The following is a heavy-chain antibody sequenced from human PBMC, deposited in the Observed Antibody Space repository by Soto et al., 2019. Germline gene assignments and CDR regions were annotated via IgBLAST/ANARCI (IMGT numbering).Heavy chain of an antibody. Sequence: ASVNVSCNASAYTFTRYVISWVRQAPGQGLEWMGWISGYNGDTNYAQKFQDRVSMTIDTSTGTAYMELRSLTSDDTAIYYCAKNGQPPYYYGLDVWG. CDR3: AKNGQPPYYYGLDV. CDR1: AYTFTRYV. J-gene: IGHJ6*02. D-gene: IGHD2-8*01. V-gene: IGHV1-18*01. CDR2: ISGYNGDT.